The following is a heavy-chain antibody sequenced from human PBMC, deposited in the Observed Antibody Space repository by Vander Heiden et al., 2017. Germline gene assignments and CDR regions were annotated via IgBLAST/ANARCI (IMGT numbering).Heavy chain of an antibody. CDR2: IYPGGST. CDR1: GFTVSGKF. V-gene: IGHV3-53*01. D-gene: IGHD3-22*01. CDR3: AAGRWHSRAYYSGGDS. Sequence: EVRLVVSGGGLIQLGGSLRLSCAASGFTVSGKFMNWVRQAPGKGLEWSSVIYPGGSTYYADSGKGRFTISRDNSKNTRDLQMNSLRAEETAVYYVAAGRWHSRAYYSGGDSWGEGTL. J-gene: IGHJ4*02.